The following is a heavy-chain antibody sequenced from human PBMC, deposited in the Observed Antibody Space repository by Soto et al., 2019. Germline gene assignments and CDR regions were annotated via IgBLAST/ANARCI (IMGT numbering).Heavy chain of an antibody. D-gene: IGHD6-13*01. J-gene: IGHJ4*02. Sequence: EVQLLESGGGLVQPGGSLRLSCAASGFTFSTYAMSWVRQAPGKGLEWVSSISASGGGTYYADSVKGRFAISRDNSKNTLYLQMISLRAEDTAVYYCCSLLAAAGTGYWGQGPLVTVSS. CDR3: CSLLAAAGTGY. CDR1: GFTFSTYA. V-gene: IGHV3-23*01. CDR2: ISASGGGT.